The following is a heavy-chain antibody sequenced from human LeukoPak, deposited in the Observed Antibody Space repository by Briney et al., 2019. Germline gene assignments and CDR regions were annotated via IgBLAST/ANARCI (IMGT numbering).Heavy chain of an antibody. V-gene: IGHV3-11*01. CDR3: ARAPYSNYQHDY. J-gene: IGHJ4*02. D-gene: IGHD4-11*01. CDR2: ISSSGSTI. CDR1: GFTFSDYY. Sequence: GGSLRLSCAASGFTFSDYYMSWIRQAPGKGLEWVSYISSSGSTIYYADSVKGRFTISRDNAKNSLYLQMDSLRAEDTAVYYCARAPYSNYQHDYWGQGTLVTVSS.